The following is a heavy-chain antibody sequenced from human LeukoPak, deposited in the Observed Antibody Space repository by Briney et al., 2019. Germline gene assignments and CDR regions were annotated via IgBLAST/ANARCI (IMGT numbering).Heavy chain of an antibody. CDR1: GYTFTGYY. V-gene: IGHV1-2*06. J-gene: IGHJ4*02. Sequence: ASVKVSCKASGYTFTGYYIHWVRQASGQGLEWMGRINPNNGGTNYAQKFQGRVTMTRDTSISTAYMELSRLRSDDTAVYYCARDLSGWYGDFDYWGQGTLVTVSS. CDR3: ARDLSGWYGDFDY. D-gene: IGHD6-19*01. CDR2: INPNNGGT.